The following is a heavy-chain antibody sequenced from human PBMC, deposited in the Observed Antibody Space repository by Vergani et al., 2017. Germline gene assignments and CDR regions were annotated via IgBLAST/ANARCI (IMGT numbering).Heavy chain of an antibody. D-gene: IGHD6-19*01. CDR3: ARVAPGDNSGWEAFDY. Sequence: QVHLEQSGTEVKKPGSSVKVSCKVSGDIFNNYTVTWVRQAPGQGLEWMGRIIPIIRLATSAQKFQDRVKITGDTSTNTVYMEMNKLRSEDTAVYYCARVAPGDNSGWEAFDYWGQGTLVTVSS. J-gene: IGHJ4*02. CDR2: IIPIIRLA. CDR1: GDIFNNYT. V-gene: IGHV1-69*02.